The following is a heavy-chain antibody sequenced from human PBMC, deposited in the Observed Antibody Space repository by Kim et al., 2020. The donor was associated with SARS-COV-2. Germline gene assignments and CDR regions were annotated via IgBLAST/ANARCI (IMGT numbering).Heavy chain of an antibody. CDR3: ARVVGIAVAGTSFDP. D-gene: IGHD6-19*01. J-gene: IGHJ5*02. V-gene: IGHV1-46*01. Sequence: QKFQGRVTMTRDTSTSTVYMELSSLRSEDTAVYYCARVVGIAVAGTSFDPWGQGTLVTVSS.